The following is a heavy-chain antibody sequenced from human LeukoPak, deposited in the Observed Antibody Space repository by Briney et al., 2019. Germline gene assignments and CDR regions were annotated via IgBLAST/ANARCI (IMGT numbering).Heavy chain of an antibody. CDR3: TKGGSYAPLDY. Sequence: PGGSLRLSCAASGFTFRSSAMTWVRQAPGKGLEWVSAINSGGDDTVHADSVKGRLTISRDNSKNTLYLQMNSLRAEDTAKYYCTKGGSYAPLDYWGQGTLVTVSS. D-gene: IGHD1-26*01. V-gene: IGHV3-23*01. CDR2: INSGGDDT. J-gene: IGHJ4*02. CDR1: GFTFRSSA.